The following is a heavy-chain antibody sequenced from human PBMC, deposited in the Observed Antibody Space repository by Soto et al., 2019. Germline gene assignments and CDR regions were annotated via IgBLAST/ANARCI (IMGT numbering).Heavy chain of an antibody. V-gene: IGHV2-5*02. D-gene: IGHD3-16*01. CDR3: AQRLRVCGLGRERANYFDP. Sequence: QITLKESGPTLVRPTQTLTLTCTFSGFSLSTTGVGVGWIRQPPGKALEWLALIYWDAARRYSPSLKSRLTITQDTSKNEWILTMTNMAPVDTATYSCAQRLRVCGLGRERANYFDPWGHGTLVTVSS. J-gene: IGHJ5*02. CDR1: GFSLSTTGVG. CDR2: IYWDAAR.